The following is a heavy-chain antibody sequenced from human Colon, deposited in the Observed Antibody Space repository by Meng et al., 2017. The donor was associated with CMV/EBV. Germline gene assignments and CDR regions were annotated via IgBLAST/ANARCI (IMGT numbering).Heavy chain of an antibody. J-gene: IGHJ4*02. Sequence: GESLKISCAASGFSFSSYAMAWVRQAPGKGLEWVSAISGNDGTTYYADSVKGRFTLFRDNSKKSLYLQMNSLRAEDTAVYYCARDGGYYDSSGYPVGLDYWGQGTLVTVSS. V-gene: IGHV3-23*01. D-gene: IGHD3-22*01. CDR2: ISGNDGTT. CDR3: ARDGGYYDSSGYPVGLDY. CDR1: GFSFSSYA.